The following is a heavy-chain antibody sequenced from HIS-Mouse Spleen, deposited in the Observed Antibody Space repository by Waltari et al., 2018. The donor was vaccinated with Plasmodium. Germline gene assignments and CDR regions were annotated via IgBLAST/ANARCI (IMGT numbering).Heavy chain of an antibody. CDR1: GFTFSSYW. CDR3: ARDQGYDFWSAQNWFDP. CDR2: IKQDGSEK. J-gene: IGHJ5*02. Sequence: EVQLVESGGGLVQPGGSLRLSCAASGFTFSSYWMRWVRQAPGKGLEWVANIKQDGSEKYYVDSVKGRFTISRDNAKNSLYLQMNSLRAEDTAVYYCARDQGYDFWSAQNWFDPWGQGTLVTVSS. V-gene: IGHV3-7*01. D-gene: IGHD3-3*01.